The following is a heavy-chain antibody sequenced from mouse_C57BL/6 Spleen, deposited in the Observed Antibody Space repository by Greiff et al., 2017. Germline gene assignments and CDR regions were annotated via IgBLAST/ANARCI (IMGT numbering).Heavy chain of an antibody. CDR3: ARWGLRRDAMDY. D-gene: IGHD2-4*01. CDR2: IRNKANGYTT. J-gene: IGHJ4*01. Sequence: EVMLVESGGGLVQPGGSLSLSCAASGFTFTDYYMSWVRQPPGKALEWLGFIRNKANGYTTEYSASVKGRFTISRDNSQSILYLQMNALRAEDSATDYCARWGLRRDAMDYWGQGTSVTVSS. CDR1: GFTFTDYY. V-gene: IGHV7-3*01.